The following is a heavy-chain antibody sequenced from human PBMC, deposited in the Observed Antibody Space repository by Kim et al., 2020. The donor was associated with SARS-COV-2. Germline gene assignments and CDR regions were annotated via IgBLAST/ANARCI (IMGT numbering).Heavy chain of an antibody. CDR3: ATTRYDFWSGYGLGPEFDP. V-gene: IGHV3-74*01. D-gene: IGHD3-3*01. J-gene: IGHJ5*02. CDR2: INSDGSST. CDR1: GFTFSSYW. Sequence: GGSLRLSCAASGFTFSSYWMHWVRQAPGKGLVWVSRINSDGSSTSYADSVKGRFTISRDNAKNTLYLQMNSLRAEDTAVYYCATTRYDFWSGYGLGPEFDPWGQGTLVTVSS.